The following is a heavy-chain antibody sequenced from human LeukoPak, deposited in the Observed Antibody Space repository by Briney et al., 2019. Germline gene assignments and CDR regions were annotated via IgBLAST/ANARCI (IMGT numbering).Heavy chain of an antibody. CDR2: IYHSGST. J-gene: IGHJ4*02. D-gene: IGHD6-6*01. CDR1: GGSISSGGYY. CDR3: ARDKYSSSSR. V-gene: IGHV4-30-2*01. Sequence: SQALSLTCTVSGGSISSGGYYWSWIRQPPGKGLEWIGYIYHSGSTYYNPSLKSRVTISVDRSKHQFSLKLSSVTAADTAVYYCARDKYSSSSRWGQGTLVTVSS.